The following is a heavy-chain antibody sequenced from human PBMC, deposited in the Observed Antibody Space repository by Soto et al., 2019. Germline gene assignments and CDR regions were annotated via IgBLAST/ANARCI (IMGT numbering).Heavy chain of an antibody. CDR3: ARDPVGIAAPGPFDY. CDR1: GGSISSYY. CDR2: IYYSGST. J-gene: IGHJ4*02. V-gene: IGHV4-59*01. Sequence: NPSETLSLTCTVSGGSISSYYWSWIRQPPGKGLEWIGYIYYSGSTNYNPSLKSRVTISVDTSKNQFSLKLSSVTAADTAVYYCARDPVGIAAPGPFDYWGQGTLVTVSS. D-gene: IGHD6-13*01.